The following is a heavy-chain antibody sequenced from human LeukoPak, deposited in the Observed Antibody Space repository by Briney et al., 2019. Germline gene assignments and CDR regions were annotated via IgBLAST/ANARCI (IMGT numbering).Heavy chain of an antibody. V-gene: IGHV3-66*01. J-gene: IGHJ6*02. D-gene: IGHD5-18*01. CDR3: ARDEDTAMEPEHYGMDV. CDR1: GFTVSSNY. CDR2: IYSGGST. Sequence: GGSLRLSCAASGFTVSSNYMSWVRQAPGKGLEWVSVIYSGGSTYYADSVKGRFTISRDNSKNTLYLQMNSLRAEDTAVYYCARDEDTAMEPEHYGMDVWGQGTTVTVSS.